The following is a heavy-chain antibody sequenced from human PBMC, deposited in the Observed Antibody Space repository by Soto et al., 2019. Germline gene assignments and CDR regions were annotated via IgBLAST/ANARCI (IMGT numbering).Heavy chain of an antibody. CDR2: IYYSGST. D-gene: IGHD2-2*01. CDR1: GGSISSISYF. J-gene: IGHJ4*02. V-gene: IGHV4-39*01. CDR3: ARHSCSSTSCYGEVDTAMGLDY. Sequence: SETLSLTCSVSGGSISSISYFWGWIRQPPGKGLEWIGSIYYSGSTYYNPSLKSRVTVSVDTSKNQFSLKLSSVTAADTAVYYCARHSCSSTSCYGEVDTAMGLDYWGQGTLVTVSS.